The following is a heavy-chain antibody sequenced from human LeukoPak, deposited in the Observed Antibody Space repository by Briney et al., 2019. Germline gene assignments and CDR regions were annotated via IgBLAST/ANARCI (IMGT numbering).Heavy chain of an antibody. CDR2: ISAYNGNT. Sequence: ASVKVSCKASGYTFTSYGISWVRQAPGQGLEWMGWISAYNGNTNYAQKLQGRVTMTTDTSTSTAYMELRSLRSDDTAVYYCARVMIFGVVIIRDDAFDIWGQGTMVTVSS. D-gene: IGHD3-3*01. CDR3: ARVMIFGVVIIRDDAFDI. J-gene: IGHJ3*02. V-gene: IGHV1-18*01. CDR1: GYTFTSYG.